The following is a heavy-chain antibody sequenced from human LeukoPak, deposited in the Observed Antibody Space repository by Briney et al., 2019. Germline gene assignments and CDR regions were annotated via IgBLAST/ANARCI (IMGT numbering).Heavy chain of an antibody. J-gene: IGHJ5*02. Sequence: PSETLSLTCAVYGGSFSGYYWSWIRQPPGKGLEWIGEINHSGSTNYNPSLKSRVTMSVDTSKNQFSLKLSSVTAADTAVYYCARDSSIYCSSTSCYPNWFDPWGQGTLVTVSS. V-gene: IGHV4-34*01. CDR2: INHSGST. D-gene: IGHD2-2*01. CDR1: GGSFSGYY. CDR3: ARDSSIYCSSTSCYPNWFDP.